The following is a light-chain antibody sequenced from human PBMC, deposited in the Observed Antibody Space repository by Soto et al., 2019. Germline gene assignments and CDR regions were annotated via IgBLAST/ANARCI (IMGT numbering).Light chain of an antibody. J-gene: IGLJ1*01. Sequence: QSVLTQPASVSGSPGQSITISCTGTSSDVGGYNYVSWYQQYPGRVPKLLIYKVSNRPSGVSNRFSGSKSGNTASLTISGLQAEDEADYFCTSPTPCSLYVFGSGTKVTVL. V-gene: IGLV2-14*01. CDR2: KVS. CDR1: SSDVGGYNY. CDR3: TSPTPCSLYV.